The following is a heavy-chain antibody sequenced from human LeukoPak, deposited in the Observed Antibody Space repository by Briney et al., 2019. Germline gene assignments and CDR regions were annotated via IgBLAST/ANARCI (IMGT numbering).Heavy chain of an antibody. D-gene: IGHD3-22*01. Sequence: PSETLSLTCTVSGGSISSHYWSWIRQPPGKGLEWIGYMYDSGSTKYNPSLKSRVTISVDMSRNQFSLKLSSVTAADTAVYYCARTYYYDSSGPRAFDIWGQGTMVTVSS. CDR3: ARTYYYDSSGPRAFDI. J-gene: IGHJ3*02. CDR2: MYDSGST. V-gene: IGHV4-59*08. CDR1: GGSISSHY.